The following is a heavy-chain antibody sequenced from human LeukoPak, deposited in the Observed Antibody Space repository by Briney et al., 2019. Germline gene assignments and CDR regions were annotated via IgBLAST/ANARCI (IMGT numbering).Heavy chain of an antibody. V-gene: IGHV3-66*01. J-gene: IGHJ6*02. Sequence: GGSLRLSCAASGFTVSSNHLSWARQAPGKGLEWVSVIYSGGSTYYADSVKGRFTISRDNSKNTLYLQMNSLRAEDTAVYYCARDTPTEGGLWFGELLGGMDVWGQGTTVTVSS. CDR2: IYSGGST. D-gene: IGHD3-10*01. CDR3: ARDTPTEGGLWFGELLGGMDV. CDR1: GFTVSSNH.